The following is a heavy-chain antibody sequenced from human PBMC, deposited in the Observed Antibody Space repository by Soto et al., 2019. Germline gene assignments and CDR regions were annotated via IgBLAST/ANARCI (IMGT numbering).Heavy chain of an antibody. Sequence: EVQLLESGGGLVQSGGSLRLSCAVSGFTFSSYAMSWVRQAPGKGLEWVSAISSRGDSTWYAGSVKGRFTISRDNSKNTMDRQMNSLRAEDSAVDFCAKKGTLSGTGYFDSWGQGTLVTVSS. D-gene: IGHD6-13*01. CDR1: GFTFSSYA. CDR2: ISSRGDST. V-gene: IGHV3-23*01. CDR3: AKKGTLSGTGYFDS. J-gene: IGHJ4*02.